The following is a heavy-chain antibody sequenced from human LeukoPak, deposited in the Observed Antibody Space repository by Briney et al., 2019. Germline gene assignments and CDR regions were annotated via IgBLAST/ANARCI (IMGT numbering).Heavy chain of an antibody. CDR2: IYYSGST. J-gene: IGHJ4*02. Sequence: SETLSLTCTVSGGSIRSYYWSWIRQPPGKGLEWIGYIYYSGSTNYNPSLKSRVTISLDTSKNQFSLKVNSVTAADTAVYYCARMLVRGLEWDYWGQGTLVSVSS. CDR1: GGSIRSYY. CDR3: ARMLVRGLEWDY. D-gene: IGHD3-10*01. V-gene: IGHV4-59*01.